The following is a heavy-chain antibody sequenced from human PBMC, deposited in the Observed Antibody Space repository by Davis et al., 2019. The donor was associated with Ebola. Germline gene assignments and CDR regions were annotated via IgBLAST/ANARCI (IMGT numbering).Heavy chain of an antibody. J-gene: IGHJ5*02. CDR3: ARRASHCSTTSCPEFDP. D-gene: IGHD2-2*01. CDR1: GYTFTSNY. V-gene: IGHV1-46*03. Sequence: AASVKVSCKASGYTFTSNYIHWVRQAPGQCLEWMGIIYPSGCSTSYAQKLQGRVTITRDTSTSTVYMELSSLRFEDTAVYYCARRASHCSTTSCPEFDPWGQGTLVTVSS. CDR2: IYPSGCST.